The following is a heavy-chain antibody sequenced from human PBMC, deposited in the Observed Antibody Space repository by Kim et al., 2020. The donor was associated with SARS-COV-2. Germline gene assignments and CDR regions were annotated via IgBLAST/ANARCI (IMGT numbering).Heavy chain of an antibody. CDR2: IDPSDSYT. CDR3: ARHTNLNWNPLKYYFDY. Sequence: GESLKISCKGSGYSFTSYWISWVRQMPGKGLEWMGRIDPSDSYTNYSPSFQGHVTISADKSISTAYLQWSSLKASDTAMYYCARHTNLNWNPLKYYFDYWGQGTLVTVSS. V-gene: IGHV5-10-1*01. CDR1: GYSFTSYW. D-gene: IGHD1-1*01. J-gene: IGHJ4*02.